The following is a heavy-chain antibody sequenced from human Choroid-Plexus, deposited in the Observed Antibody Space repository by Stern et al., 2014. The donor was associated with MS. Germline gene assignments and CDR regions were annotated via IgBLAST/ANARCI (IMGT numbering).Heavy chain of an antibody. CDR2: IDRGGGP. CDR1: GGSFSGYY. Sequence: QVQLQQWGAGLLKPWETLSLTCAAYGGSFSGYYWSWIRQSPGQGLEWIGEIDRGGGPTYNPSLKSRITISQDRPTNHTALNIRAVTAADTAIYYCVRERCINTRCYGGRFGYYYYGMDVWGQGTTVTVSS. CDR3: VRERCINTRCYGGRFGYYYYGMDV. V-gene: IGHV4-34*01. D-gene: IGHD2-2*01. J-gene: IGHJ6*02.